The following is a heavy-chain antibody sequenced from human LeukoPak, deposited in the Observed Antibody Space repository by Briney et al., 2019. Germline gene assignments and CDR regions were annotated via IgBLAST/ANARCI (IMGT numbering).Heavy chain of an antibody. D-gene: IGHD3-10*01. V-gene: IGHV3-30*02. Sequence: GGSLRLSCAASGFTFSSYGMHWVRQAPGKGLEWVAFIRYDGSNKYYADSVKGRFTISRDNAKNSLFLQMSSLRAEDTAVYYCVRDKVGYGSGVIDYRGQGTLVTVSS. CDR3: VRDKVGYGSGVIDY. J-gene: IGHJ4*02. CDR1: GFTFSSYG. CDR2: IRYDGSNK.